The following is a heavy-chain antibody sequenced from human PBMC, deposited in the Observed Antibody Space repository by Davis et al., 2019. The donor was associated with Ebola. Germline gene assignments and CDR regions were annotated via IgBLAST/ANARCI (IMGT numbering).Heavy chain of an antibody. CDR1: GFTVSSYH. CDR2: MKEGGSEK. CDR3: ARGGIAAPYYYGMDV. D-gene: IGHD6-13*01. V-gene: IGHV3-7*04. J-gene: IGHJ6*02. Sequence: PGGSLRLSCAASGFTVSSYHMSWVRQAPGKGLEWVANMKEGGSEKDYVDSVKGRFSISRDNAKNSLYLQMNSLRAEDTAVYYCARGGIAAPYYYGMDVWGQGTTVTVSS.